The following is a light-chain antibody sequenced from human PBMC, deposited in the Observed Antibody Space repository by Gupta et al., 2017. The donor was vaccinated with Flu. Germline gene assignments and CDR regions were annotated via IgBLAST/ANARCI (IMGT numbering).Light chain of an antibody. Sequence: ERATLSCRASQSGSRYLAWYQQKPGQAPRLLIYDASNRATGIPARFSGGGSGTDFTLTISSLEPEDFAVYYCQQRSNRPPYTFGQGTKLQVK. CDR1: QSGSRY. CDR3: QQRSNRPPYT. CDR2: DAS. V-gene: IGKV3-11*01. J-gene: IGKJ2*01.